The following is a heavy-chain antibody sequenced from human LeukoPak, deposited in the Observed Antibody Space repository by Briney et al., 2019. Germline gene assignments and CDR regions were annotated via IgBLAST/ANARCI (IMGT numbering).Heavy chain of an antibody. J-gene: IGHJ4*02. CDR1: GFSLSAFW. CDR2: IKYDGSEK. V-gene: IGHV3-7*03. Sequence: GGSLRLSCVVSGFSLSAFWMSWVRQAPGKGLECVATIKYDGSEKYYVDSVKGRFTISRDNTKNSLLLQMNSLRAEDTATYYCARTNLFDYWGQGTLVTVSS. CDR3: ARTNLFDY.